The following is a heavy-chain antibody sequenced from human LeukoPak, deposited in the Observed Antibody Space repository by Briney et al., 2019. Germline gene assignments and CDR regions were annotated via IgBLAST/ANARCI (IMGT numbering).Heavy chain of an antibody. Sequence: ASVKVSCKASGYTFTSYAMNWVRQAPGQGLEWMGWINTNTGNPTYAQGFAGRFVFSLDTSVSTAYLQISSLKAEDTAVYYCALSTYYYDSSGPGDWFDPWGQGTLVTVSS. CDR1: GYTFTSYA. J-gene: IGHJ5*02. CDR2: INTNTGNP. V-gene: IGHV7-4-1*02. CDR3: ALSTYYYDSSGPGDWFDP. D-gene: IGHD3-22*01.